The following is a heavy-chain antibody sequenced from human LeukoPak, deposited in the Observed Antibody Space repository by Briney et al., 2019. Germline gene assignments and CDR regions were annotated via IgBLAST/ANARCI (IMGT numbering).Heavy chain of an antibody. V-gene: IGHV1-69*04. CDR1: GGTFSSYA. Sequence: ASVKVSCKASGGTFSSYAISWVRQAPGQGLEWMGRIIPILGIASYAQKFQGRVTMTRDTSTSTVYMELSSLRSEDTAVYYCAREPYGGNSPYDYWGQGTLVTVSS. CDR3: AREPYGGNSPYDY. J-gene: IGHJ4*02. D-gene: IGHD4-23*01. CDR2: IIPILGIA.